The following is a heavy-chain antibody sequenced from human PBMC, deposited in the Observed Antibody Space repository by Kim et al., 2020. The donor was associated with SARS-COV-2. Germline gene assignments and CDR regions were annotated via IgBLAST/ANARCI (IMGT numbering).Heavy chain of an antibody. CDR2: FDPEDGET. Sequence: ASVKVSCKVSGYTLTELSMHWVRQAPGKGLEWMGGFDPEDGETIYAQKFQGRVTMTEDTSTDTAYMELSSLRSEDTAVYYCATAPYSSGWSLFDYWGQGTLVTVSS. V-gene: IGHV1-24*01. J-gene: IGHJ4*02. CDR3: ATAPYSSGWSLFDY. D-gene: IGHD6-19*01. CDR1: GYTLTELS.